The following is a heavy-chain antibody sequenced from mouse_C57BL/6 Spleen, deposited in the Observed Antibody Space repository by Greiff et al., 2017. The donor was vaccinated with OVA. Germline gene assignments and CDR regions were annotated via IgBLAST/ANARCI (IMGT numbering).Heavy chain of an antibody. J-gene: IGHJ1*03. CDR1: GFTFSDYG. CDR3: ATYYYGSSYGYFDV. Sequence: EVKVVESGGGLVKPGGSLKLSCAASGFTFSDYGMHWVRQAPEKGLEWVAYISSGSSTIYYADTVKGRFTISRDNAKNTLFLQMTSLRSEDTAMYDCATYYYGSSYGYFDVWGTGTTVTVSS. CDR2: ISSGSSTI. D-gene: IGHD1-1*01. V-gene: IGHV5-17*01.